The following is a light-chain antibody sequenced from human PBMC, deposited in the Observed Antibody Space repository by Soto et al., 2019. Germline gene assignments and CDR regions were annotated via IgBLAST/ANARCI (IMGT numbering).Light chain of an antibody. CDR2: GVS. J-gene: IGLJ1*01. V-gene: IGLV2-14*01. Sequence: QSALTQPASVSASPGQSITISCTETNSDIGTLNSVSWYQQFPGKAPKLMIFGVSVRPSGVSTRFSGSKFGNTAFLYISGLQAEDEPDYYCSSYKRSRNYVFGSGTQLTVL. CDR1: NSDIGTLNS. CDR3: SSYKRSRNYV.